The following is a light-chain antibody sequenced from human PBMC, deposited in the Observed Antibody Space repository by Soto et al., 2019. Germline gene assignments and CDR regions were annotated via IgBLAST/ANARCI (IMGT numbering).Light chain of an antibody. Sequence: QPVLTQSPSASASLGASVKLTCTLSSGHSSYTISWHQQQPEKGPRYLMTLNSDGSHSKGDGIPDRFSGSSSGAERYLSISSLQSEDEADYYCQTWGTGIEVFGGGTTLTVL. CDR1: SGHSSYT. J-gene: IGLJ3*02. CDR3: QTWGTGIEV. V-gene: IGLV4-69*01. CDR2: LNSDGSH.